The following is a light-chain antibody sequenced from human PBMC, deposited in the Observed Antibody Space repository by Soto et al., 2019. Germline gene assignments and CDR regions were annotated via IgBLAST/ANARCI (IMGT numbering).Light chain of an antibody. Sequence: ETVMTQSPATLSVSPGERVTLSCRASQSINSNLAWHQQRPGQAPRVLIYDASTRATAVPARFSGSGSGTEFTLTISSLQSEDFAVYYCQQYNNWPPDYTFGQGTKLEIK. J-gene: IGKJ2*01. CDR2: DAS. CDR1: QSINSN. V-gene: IGKV3-15*01. CDR3: QQYNNWPPDYT.